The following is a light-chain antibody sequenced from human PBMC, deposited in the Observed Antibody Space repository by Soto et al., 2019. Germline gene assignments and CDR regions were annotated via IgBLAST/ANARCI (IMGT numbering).Light chain of an antibody. V-gene: IGKV1-5*03. CDR2: KAS. Sequence: DIQMTQSPSTLSGSVGYRFTITCRASQTISSWLAWYQQKPGKAPKLLIYKASTLKSGVPSRFRGSGSGTEFTLTISSLQPDDFETYYCQHYNSYSEAFGQGTKVDNK. CDR3: QHYNSYSEA. CDR1: QTISSW. J-gene: IGKJ1*01.